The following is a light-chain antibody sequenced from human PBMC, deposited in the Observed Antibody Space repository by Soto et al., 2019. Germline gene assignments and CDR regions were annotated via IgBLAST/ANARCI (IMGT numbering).Light chain of an antibody. CDR2: EVS. CDR3: SSYTSSSTWV. V-gene: IGLV2-14*01. Sequence: QSALTQPASVSGSPGQSITIPCTGTSSDVGGYNYVSWYQQHPGKAPKLMIYEVSNRPSGVSNRFSGSKSGNTASLTISGLQAEDVADYYCSSYTSSSTWVFGGGTKLTVL. CDR1: SSDVGGYNY. J-gene: IGLJ3*02.